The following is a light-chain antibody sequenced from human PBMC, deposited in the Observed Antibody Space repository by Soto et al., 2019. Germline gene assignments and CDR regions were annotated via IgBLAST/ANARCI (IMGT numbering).Light chain of an antibody. CDR3: QQYKSFSLT. J-gene: IGKJ4*01. V-gene: IGKV1-5*03. Sequence: DIQMTQSPSTLSASVGDRVTITCRASQNINNWLAWYQQKPGKAPKLLISKTSNLESGVPSRFSGSGSGTEFSLTISSLQPDDFATYYCQQYKSFSLTFGGGTRVEVK. CDR1: QNINNW. CDR2: KTS.